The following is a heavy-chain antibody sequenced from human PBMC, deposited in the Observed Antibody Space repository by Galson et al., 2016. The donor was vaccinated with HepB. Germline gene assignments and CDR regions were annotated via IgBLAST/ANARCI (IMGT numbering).Heavy chain of an antibody. V-gene: IGHV3-64D*06. Sequence: SLRLSCAVSGFTFRDYSMHWVRQAPGKRLEYVSAITANGDATFSADSVQGRFTISREHSKNTFYLQMTSLRSEDTAIYYCMSPYYGDYKNFWGQGTLVTVSS. CDR3: MSPYYGDYKNF. CDR1: GFTFRDYS. J-gene: IGHJ4*02. D-gene: IGHD4-17*01. CDR2: ITANGDAT.